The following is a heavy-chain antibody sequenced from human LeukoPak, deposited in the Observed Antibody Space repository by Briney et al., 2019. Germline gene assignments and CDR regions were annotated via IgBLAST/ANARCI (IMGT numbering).Heavy chain of an antibody. CDR1: GFTFTNYW. D-gene: IGHD3-16*02. CDR2: IKQDGSEK. CDR3: ARGGFRYFAP. Sequence: GGSLRLSCAASGFTFTNYWMSWVRQAPGKGLEWVANIKQDGSEKYYVDSVKGRFSISRDDAKNSPYLQMNSLRAEDTAVYYCARGGFRYFAPWGQGTLVTVSS. V-gene: IGHV3-7*04. J-gene: IGHJ5*02.